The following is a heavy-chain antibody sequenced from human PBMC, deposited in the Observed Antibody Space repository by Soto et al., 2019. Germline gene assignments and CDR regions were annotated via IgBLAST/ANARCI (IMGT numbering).Heavy chain of an antibody. CDR1: GFTVSSNY. CDR2: IYSGGST. D-gene: IGHD6-19*01. J-gene: IGHJ2*01. CDR3: AGPSSGWSAHTGPGYFDL. Sequence: EVQLVETGGGLIQPGGSLRLSCAASGFTVSSNYMSWVRQAPGKGLEWVSVIYSGGSTYYADSVEGRFTISRDNSKNTLYLQMNSLRAEDTAVYYCAGPSSGWSAHTGPGYFDLWGRGTLVTVSS. V-gene: IGHV3-53*02.